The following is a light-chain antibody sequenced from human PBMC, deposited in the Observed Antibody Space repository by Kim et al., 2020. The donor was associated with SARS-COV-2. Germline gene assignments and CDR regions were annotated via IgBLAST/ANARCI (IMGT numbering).Light chain of an antibody. CDR3: TSYTIKSTYV. J-gene: IGLJ1*01. V-gene: IGLV2-14*03. CDR2: DVF. CDR1: SSDVGGYTF. Sequence: QSISISCTGTSSDVGGYTFVSWYQQHPGKVPRLIIYDVFKRPSGVSSRFSGSKSGNTASLTISGLQAEDEADYYCTSYTIKSTYVFGTGTKVTVL.